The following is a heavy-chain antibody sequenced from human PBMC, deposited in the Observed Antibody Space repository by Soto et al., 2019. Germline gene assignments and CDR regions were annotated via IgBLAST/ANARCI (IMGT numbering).Heavy chain of an antibody. CDR1: GYSFNTYW. D-gene: IGHD2-2*02. CDR3: ARLHCSSTSCHTGSQYYFDY. CDR2: IYPGESDS. V-gene: IGHV5-51*01. Sequence: GESLKISCKGFGYSFNTYWIAWVLQMPLKGLEWMGIIYPGESDSRYSPSFQGQVTVSADKSMNTAYLQWSSLKASDTAIYYCARLHCSSTSCHTGSQYYFDYWGQGTQVTVSS. J-gene: IGHJ4*02.